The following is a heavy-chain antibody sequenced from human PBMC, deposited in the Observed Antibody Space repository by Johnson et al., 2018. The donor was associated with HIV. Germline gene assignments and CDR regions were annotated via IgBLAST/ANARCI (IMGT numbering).Heavy chain of an antibody. CDR2: LWYDGSNK. D-gene: IGHD6-6*01. CDR3: AKDQAARHDAFDI. CDR1: GLPFSSYG. Sequence: VQLVESGGGVVQPGRSLRLSCAASGLPFSSYGMHWVRQAPGKGLEWVAVLWYDGSNKYYADSVKGRFTISRDNSKNTLYLPMNSLSAAETAVYYWAKDQAARHDAFDIWGQGTMVTVSS. J-gene: IGHJ3*02. V-gene: IGHV3-33*06.